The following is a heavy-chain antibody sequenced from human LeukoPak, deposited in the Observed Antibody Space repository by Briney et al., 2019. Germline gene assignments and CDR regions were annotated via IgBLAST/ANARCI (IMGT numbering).Heavy chain of an antibody. V-gene: IGHV3-48*01. D-gene: IGHD5-24*01. J-gene: IGHJ4*02. CDR1: GFTFSSYS. Sequence: GGSLRLSCAASGFTFSSYSMNWVRQAPGKGLEWVSYISSSSSTIYYADSVKGRFTISRDNAKNSLYLQMNSLRAEDTAVYYCAKDDRWLQFCCWGQGTLVTVSA. CDR2: ISSSSSTI. CDR3: AKDDRWLQFCC.